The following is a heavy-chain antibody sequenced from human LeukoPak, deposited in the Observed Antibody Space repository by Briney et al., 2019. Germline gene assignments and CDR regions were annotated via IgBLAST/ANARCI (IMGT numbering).Heavy chain of an antibody. Sequence: GGSLRLSCAASGFTFSSYAMSWVRQAPGKGLEWVSTISVSGGNTYYADSVKGRFTISRDNSKSTMYMQMNSLRAEDTAVYYCARDQGSGSYRLDYWGQGTLVTVSS. J-gene: IGHJ4*02. CDR1: GFTFSSYA. V-gene: IGHV3-23*01. D-gene: IGHD1-26*01. CDR2: ISVSGGNT. CDR3: ARDQGSGSYRLDY.